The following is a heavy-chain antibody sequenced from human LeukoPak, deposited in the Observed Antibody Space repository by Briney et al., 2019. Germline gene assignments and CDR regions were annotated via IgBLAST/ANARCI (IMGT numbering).Heavy chain of an antibody. CDR1: GFSFSDYS. J-gene: IGHJ6*02. CDR2: ITISSSII. Sequence: PGGSLRLSCAASGFSFSDYSMNWVRQAPGKGLEWVSSITISSSIIYYADSVKGRFTISRDNAKNSLYLQMNSLRAEDTAVYHCARDRRNDYNYYGMDVWGQGTTVTVSS. D-gene: IGHD1-1*01. V-gene: IGHV3-21*01. CDR3: ARDRRNDYNYYGMDV.